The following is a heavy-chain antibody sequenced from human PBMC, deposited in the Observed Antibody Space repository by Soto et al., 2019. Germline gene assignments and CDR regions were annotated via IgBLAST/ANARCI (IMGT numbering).Heavy chain of an antibody. D-gene: IGHD6-19*01. Sequence: QVQLVQSGAEVKKPGASVKVSCKASGYTFTSYDINWVRQATGQGLEWMGWMNPNSGNTGYAQKFQGRVTMSRDTSISTAYMELSSLRSEDTAVYYCARERSSGWYVDYWGQGTLVTVSS. CDR3: ARERSSGWYVDY. J-gene: IGHJ4*02. V-gene: IGHV1-8*01. CDR1: GYTFTSYD. CDR2: MNPNSGNT.